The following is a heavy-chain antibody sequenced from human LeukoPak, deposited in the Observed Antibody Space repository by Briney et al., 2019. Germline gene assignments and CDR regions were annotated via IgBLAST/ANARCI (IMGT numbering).Heavy chain of an antibody. CDR2: IKSETDGGPT. CDR1: GFTFSNAW. V-gene: IGHV3-15*01. CDR3: TTTPDFWSGYLGAFDI. D-gene: IGHD3-3*01. J-gene: IGHJ3*02. Sequence: GGSLRLSCVASGFTFSNAWMSWVRQAPGKGLEWVARIKSETDGGPTDYAAPVKGRFTISRDDSKNTLYLQMNSLKTEDTAVYYCTTTPDFWSGYLGAFDIWGQGTMVTVSS.